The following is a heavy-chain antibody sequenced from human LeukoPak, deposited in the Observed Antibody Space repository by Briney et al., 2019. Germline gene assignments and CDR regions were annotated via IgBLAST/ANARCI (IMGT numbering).Heavy chain of an antibody. J-gene: IGHJ3*02. Sequence: GGSLRLSCAASGFTFSRYWMTWVRQAPGKGLEWVGRIRRGTNSYTTEYAASVKGRFIISRDDSKNSLYLHMNSLKTEDTAVYRCTRDGGEGGNSAFDIWGQGTMVTVSS. D-gene: IGHD3-16*01. CDR2: IRRGTNSYTT. V-gene: IGHV3-72*01. CDR1: GFTFSRYW. CDR3: TRDGGEGGNSAFDI.